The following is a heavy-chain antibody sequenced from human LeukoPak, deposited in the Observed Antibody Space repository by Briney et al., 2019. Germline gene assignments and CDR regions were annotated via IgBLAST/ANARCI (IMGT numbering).Heavy chain of an antibody. D-gene: IGHD1-26*01. J-gene: IGHJ2*01. CDR3: ARQLVGATYWYFDL. CDR2: IYYSGST. V-gene: IGHV4-59*08. CDR1: GGSITSYY. Sequence: PSETLSLTCTVSGGSITSYYWSWIRQPPGKGLEWIGYIYYSGSTNYNPSLKSRVTISVDTSKNQFSLKLSSVTAADTAVYYCARQLVGATYWYFDLWGRGTLVTVSS.